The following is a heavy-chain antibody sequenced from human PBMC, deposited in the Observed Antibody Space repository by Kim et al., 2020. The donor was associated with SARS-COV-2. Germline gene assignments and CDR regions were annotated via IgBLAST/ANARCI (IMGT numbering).Heavy chain of an antibody. CDR2: IHYSVST. CDR1: GGSISSSSYY. D-gene: IGHD6-19*01. V-gene: IGHV4-39*01. CDR3: ARFRSGWSGGLDY. J-gene: IGHJ4*02. Sequence: SETLSLTCTVSGGSISSSSYYWGWIRQPPGKGLEWIGSIHYSVSTYYNPSLKSRVTISVDTSKNQFSLKLSSVTAADTAVYYCARFRSGWSGGLDYSGQGRLGTVSS.